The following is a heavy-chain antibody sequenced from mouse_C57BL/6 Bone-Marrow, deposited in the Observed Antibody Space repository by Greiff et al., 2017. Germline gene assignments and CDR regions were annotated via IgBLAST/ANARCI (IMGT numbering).Heavy chain of an antibody. J-gene: IGHJ2*01. CDR1: GYTFTDYY. D-gene: IGHD4-1*01. CDR2: INPNNGGT. CDR3: ARSGWDAY. Sequence: EVQLQQSGPELVKPGASVKISCKASGYTFTDYYMNWVKQSHGKSLEWIGDINPNNGGTSYNQKFKGKATLTVDKSSSTAYMELRSLTSEDSAVYYCARSGWDAYWGQGTTLTVSS. V-gene: IGHV1-26*01.